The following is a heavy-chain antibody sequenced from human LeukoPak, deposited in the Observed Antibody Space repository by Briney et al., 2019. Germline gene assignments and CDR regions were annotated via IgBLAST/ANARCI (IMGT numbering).Heavy chain of an antibody. CDR2: ISYDGSNK. CDR1: GFTFTNFA. D-gene: IGHD7-27*01. Sequence: GGSLRLSCAASGFTFTNFAMHWVRQAPGKGLEWVAVISYDGSNKYYADSVKGRFTISRDNSKNTLYLQMNSLRAEDTAVYYCAKDYKRAKTGDPPAWYFDYWGQGTLVTVSS. CDR3: AKDYKRAKTGDPPAWYFDY. V-gene: IGHV3-30*04. J-gene: IGHJ4*02.